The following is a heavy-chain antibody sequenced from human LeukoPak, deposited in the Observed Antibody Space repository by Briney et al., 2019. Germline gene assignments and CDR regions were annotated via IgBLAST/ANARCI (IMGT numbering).Heavy chain of an antibody. CDR2: FDPEDGET. J-gene: IGHJ3*02. CDR1: GYTLTELS. V-gene: IGHV1-24*01. D-gene: IGHD3-22*01. Sequence: ASVKVSCKVSGYTLTELSMHWVRQAPGKGLEWMGGFDPEDGETIYAQKFQGRVTMTEDTSTDTAYMELSSLRSEDTAVYYCATGDWGTMIVDDAFDIWGQGTMVTVSS. CDR3: ATGDWGTMIVDDAFDI.